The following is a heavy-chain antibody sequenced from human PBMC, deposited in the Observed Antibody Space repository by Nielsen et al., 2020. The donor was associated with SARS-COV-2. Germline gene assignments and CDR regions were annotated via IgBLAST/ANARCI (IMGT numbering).Heavy chain of an antibody. J-gene: IGHJ6*02. CDR3: ARRPSGWYYYYYGMDV. V-gene: IGHV3-33*01. Sequence: GGSLRLSCAASGFTFSSYGMHWVRQAPGKGLEWVAVIWYDGSNKYYADSVKGRFTISRDNSKNTLYLQMNSLRAEDTAVYYCARRPSGWYYYYYGMDVWGQGTTVTVSS. CDR1: GFTFSSYG. D-gene: IGHD6-19*01. CDR2: IWYDGSNK.